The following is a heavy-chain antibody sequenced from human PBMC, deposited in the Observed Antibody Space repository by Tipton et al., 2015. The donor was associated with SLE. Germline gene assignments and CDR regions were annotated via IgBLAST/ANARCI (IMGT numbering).Heavy chain of an antibody. CDR1: GFTFSDYY. D-gene: IGHD3-22*01. Sequence: SPRLSCAASGFTFSDYYMSWIRQAPGKGLEWVSYISSRSNYTNYADSVKGRFTISRDNAKNSLYLQMNSLRAEDTAVYYCARGPISMIVVVIRRGWFDPWGQGTLVTVSS. J-gene: IGHJ5*02. V-gene: IGHV3-11*06. CDR3: ARGPISMIVVVIRRGWFDP. CDR2: ISSRSNYT.